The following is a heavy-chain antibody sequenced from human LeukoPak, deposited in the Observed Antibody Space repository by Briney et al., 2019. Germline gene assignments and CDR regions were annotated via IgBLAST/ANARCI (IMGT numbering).Heavy chain of an antibody. Sequence: GGSLRLSCAASGFTFSSYAMSWVRQAPGKGLEWVSAISGSGGSTYYADSGTGRLTISTDNPKNTLYLQMNSRKAEDTAVYYGAKPARIERGSGSYFHYYYYYMDVWGKGTTVTVSS. CDR2: ISGSGGST. V-gene: IGHV3-23*01. CDR1: GFTFSSYA. CDR3: AKPARIERGSGSYFHYYYYYMDV. J-gene: IGHJ6*03. D-gene: IGHD3-10*01.